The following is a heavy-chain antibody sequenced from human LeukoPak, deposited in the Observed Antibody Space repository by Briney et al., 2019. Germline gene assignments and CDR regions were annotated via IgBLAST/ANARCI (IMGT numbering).Heavy chain of an antibody. CDR2: IYTSGST. CDR1: GGSISSSSYS. V-gene: IGHV4-61*02. D-gene: IGHD6-13*01. J-gene: IGHJ6*03. Sequence: PSETLSLICTVSGGSISSSSYSWSWIRQPAEKGLEWIGRIYTSGSTNYNPPLKSRVTISVDTSKNQFSLKLSSVSAADTAVYYCARVAGSSSWDYYYYYYLDVWGKGTTVTVSS. CDR3: ARVAGSSSWDYYYYYYLDV.